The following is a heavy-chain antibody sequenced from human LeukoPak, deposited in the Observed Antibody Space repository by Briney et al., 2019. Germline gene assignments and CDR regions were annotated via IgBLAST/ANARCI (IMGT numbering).Heavy chain of an antibody. CDR2: IYYSGST. J-gene: IGHJ5*02. CDR1: GGSISSGGYY. CDR3: ARVVAVDYYDSSEEDWFDP. V-gene: IGHV4-31*03. Sequence: SETLSLTCTVSGGSISSGGYYWSWIRQHPGKGLEWIGYIYYSGSTYYNPSLKSRVTISVDTSKNQFSLKLSSVTAADTAVYYCARVVAVDYYDSSEEDWFDPWGQGTLVTVSS. D-gene: IGHD3-22*01.